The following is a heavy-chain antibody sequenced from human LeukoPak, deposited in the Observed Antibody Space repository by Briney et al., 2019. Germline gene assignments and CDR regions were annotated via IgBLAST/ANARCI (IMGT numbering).Heavy chain of an antibody. CDR3: ARDQYDTWSRRGNFDS. D-gene: IGHD3-3*01. Sequence: GGSLRLSCAASGITFSSYWMSWVRQAPGKGLEWVANIKLDGSEKNYVDSVKGRFTISRDNTKNSLYLQMNSLRAEDTAVFYCARDQYDTWSRRGNFDSWGQGTLVIVSS. CDR2: IKLDGSEK. J-gene: IGHJ4*02. CDR1: GITFSSYW. V-gene: IGHV3-7*03.